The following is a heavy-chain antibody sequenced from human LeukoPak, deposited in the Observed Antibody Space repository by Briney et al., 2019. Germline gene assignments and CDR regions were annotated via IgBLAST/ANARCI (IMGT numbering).Heavy chain of an antibody. CDR2: IRSKANSYAT. D-gene: IGHD6-19*01. V-gene: IGHV3-73*01. CDR3: TSIAVAGTVDY. Sequence: GGSLRLSCAASGFTFSGSAMHWVRQASGKGLEWVGRIRSKANSYATAYAASVKGSFTISRDDSKNTAYLQMNSLKTEDTAVYYCTSIAVAGTVDYWGQGTLVTVSS. CDR1: GFTFSGSA. J-gene: IGHJ4*02.